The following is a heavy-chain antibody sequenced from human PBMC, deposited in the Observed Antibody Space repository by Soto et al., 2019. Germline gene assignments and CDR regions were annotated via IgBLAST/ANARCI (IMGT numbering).Heavy chain of an antibody. CDR2: VYISGST. CDR1: GGSISTYY. J-gene: IGHJ3*02. V-gene: IGHV4-4*07. CDR3: ARGGRDGFDI. Sequence: ASETLSLTCTVSGGSISTYYWNWIRQSAGKGLEWIGRVYISGSTNYHPSLKSRVAMSVDTSNNQFSPKVTSVTAADTAVYYCARGGRDGFDIWGQGTMVTVSS.